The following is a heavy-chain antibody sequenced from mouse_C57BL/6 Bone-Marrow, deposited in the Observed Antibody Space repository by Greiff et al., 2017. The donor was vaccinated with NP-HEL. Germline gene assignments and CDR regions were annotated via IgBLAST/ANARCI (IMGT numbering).Heavy chain of an antibody. D-gene: IGHD1-1*01. V-gene: IGHV2-5*01. CDR3: AISPHYYGSSHYFDY. Sequence: QVQLKQSGPGLVQPSQSLSITCTVSGFSLTSYGVHWVRQSPGKGLEWLGVIWRGGSTDYNAAFMSRLSITKDNSKSQVFFKMNSLQADDTAIYYCAISPHYYGSSHYFDYWGQGTSLTVSS. CDR1: GFSLTSYG. J-gene: IGHJ2*02. CDR2: IWRGGST.